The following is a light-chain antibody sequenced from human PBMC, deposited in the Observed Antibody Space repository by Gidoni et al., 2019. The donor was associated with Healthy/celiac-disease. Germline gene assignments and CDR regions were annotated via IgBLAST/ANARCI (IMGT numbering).Light chain of an antibody. CDR3: QQYGSSPLT. Sequence: EIVLTQSPGTLSLSPGERATLSCRARQSVSSSYLAWYQQTPGQAPRLLIYGASSRATGIPDRFSGSGSGTDFTLTISRLEPEDFAVYYCQQYGSSPLTFGGGTKVEIK. CDR1: QSVSSSY. J-gene: IGKJ4*01. CDR2: GAS. V-gene: IGKV3-20*01.